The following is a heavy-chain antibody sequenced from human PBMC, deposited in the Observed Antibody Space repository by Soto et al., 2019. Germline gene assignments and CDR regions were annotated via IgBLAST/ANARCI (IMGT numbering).Heavy chain of an antibody. J-gene: IGHJ6*02. Sequence: QVQLVQSGPEVKKTGTSVKVSCKASGGTFSSRAISWVRQAPGQGLEWMGGIIPVFGRVNYAEKFQDRVTITADESTGTVYMELSSMRSDDTALYYCANSRGGNFLGYHGMDIWGQVTTVSVSS. D-gene: IGHD1-7*01. CDR2: IIPVFGRV. CDR3: ANSRGGNFLGYHGMDI. V-gene: IGHV1-69*01. CDR1: GGTFSSRA.